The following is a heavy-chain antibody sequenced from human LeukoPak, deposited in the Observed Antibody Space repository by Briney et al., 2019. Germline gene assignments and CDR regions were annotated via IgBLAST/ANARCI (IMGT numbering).Heavy chain of an antibody. Sequence: GGSLRLSCAASGFTFSNAWMSWVRQAPGKGLEWVGRIKSKTDGGTTDYAAPVKGRFTISRDDSKNTLYLQMNSLKTQGTTVFYCTTRDNGYYDSSGYFDYWGQGTLVTVSS. CDR3: TTRDNGYYDSSGYFDY. CDR1: GFTFSNAW. V-gene: IGHV3-15*01. J-gene: IGHJ4*02. D-gene: IGHD3-22*01. CDR2: IKSKTDGGTT.